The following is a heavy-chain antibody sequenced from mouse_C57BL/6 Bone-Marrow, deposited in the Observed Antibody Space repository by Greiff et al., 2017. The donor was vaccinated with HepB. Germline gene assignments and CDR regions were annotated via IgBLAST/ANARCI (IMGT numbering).Heavy chain of an antibody. CDR1: GYAFSSSW. J-gene: IGHJ2*01. D-gene: IGHD2-14*01. CDR2: IYPGDGDT. V-gene: IGHV1-82*01. Sequence: VQLQESGPELVKPGASVKISCKASGYAFSSSWMNWVKQRPGKGLEWIGRIYPGDGDTNYNGKFKGKATLTADKSSSTAYMQLSSLTSEDSAVYFCARGYRNGGDYWGQGTTLTVSS. CDR3: ARGYRNGGDY.